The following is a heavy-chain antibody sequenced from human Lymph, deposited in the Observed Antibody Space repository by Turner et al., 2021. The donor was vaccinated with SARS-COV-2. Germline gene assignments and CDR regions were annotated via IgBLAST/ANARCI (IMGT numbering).Heavy chain of an antibody. CDR2: IKKDGSEK. J-gene: IGHJ4*02. CDR3: ARMGSSSWYFDY. Sequence: EVQLVGSGGGLVQPGGALRLSCAASGFTFSYYWMGWVRQAPGKGLEWVANIKKDGSEKYYVDSVKGRFTISRDNDKNSLFLQMNSLRAEDTAVYYCARMGSSSWYFDYWGQGTLVTVSS. D-gene: IGHD1-26*01. CDR1: GFTFSYYW. V-gene: IGHV3-7*01.